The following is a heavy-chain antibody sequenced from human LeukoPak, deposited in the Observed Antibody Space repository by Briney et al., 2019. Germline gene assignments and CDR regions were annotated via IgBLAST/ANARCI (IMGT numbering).Heavy chain of an antibody. CDR3: ARTHDYAGY. J-gene: IGHJ4*02. CDR1: GGSIRSSYYY. Sequence: SETLSLTCTVSGGSIRSSYYYWGWIRQPPGKGLEWIGSIYYSGSTYYNPSLKSRVTISVDTSKNQFSLKLSSVTAADTAVYYCARTHDYAGYWGQGTLVTVSS. V-gene: IGHV4-39*01. CDR2: IYYSGST.